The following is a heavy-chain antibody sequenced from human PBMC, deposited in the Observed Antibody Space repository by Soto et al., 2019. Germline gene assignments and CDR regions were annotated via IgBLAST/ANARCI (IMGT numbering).Heavy chain of an antibody. CDR3: ARDWKAAARGWFDP. D-gene: IGHD6-13*01. CDR2: ISAYNGNT. J-gene: IGHJ5*02. Sequence: ASEKVSCKASVYTFTSYGISWVRQAPGQGLEWMGWISAYNGNTNYAQKLQGRVTMTTDTSTSTAYMELRSLRSDDTAVYYCARDWKAAARGWFDPWGQGTPVTVSS. CDR1: VYTFTSYG. V-gene: IGHV1-18*01.